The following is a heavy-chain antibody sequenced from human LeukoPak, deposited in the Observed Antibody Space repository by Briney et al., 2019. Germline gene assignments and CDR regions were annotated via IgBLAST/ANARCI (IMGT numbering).Heavy chain of an antibody. V-gene: IGHV4-30-4*01. CDR1: GVSISSGDYY. D-gene: IGHD4-17*01. Sequence: SETLSLTCTVSGVSISSGDYYWSWIRQPPGKGLEWIGYIYYSGSTYYNPSLKSRVTISVDTSKHQFSLKLSSLTAADTAVYYCARKGYGDYLVYWGQGTLVTVSS. CDR3: ARKGYGDYLVY. J-gene: IGHJ4*02. CDR2: IYYSGST.